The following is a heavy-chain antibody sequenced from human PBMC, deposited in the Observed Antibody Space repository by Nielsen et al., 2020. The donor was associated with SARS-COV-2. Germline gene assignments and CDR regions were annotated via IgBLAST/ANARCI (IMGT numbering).Heavy chain of an antibody. Sequence: GGSLRLSCVASGFIFDDYAMHWVRQAPGKGLEWVSGISWNSGSIGYADSVKGRFTISRDNAKNSLYLQMNSLRAEDTALYYCAKDDWYFDLWGRGTLVTVSS. CDR1: GFIFDDYA. V-gene: IGHV3-9*01. CDR2: ISWNSGSI. CDR3: AKDDWYFDL. J-gene: IGHJ2*01.